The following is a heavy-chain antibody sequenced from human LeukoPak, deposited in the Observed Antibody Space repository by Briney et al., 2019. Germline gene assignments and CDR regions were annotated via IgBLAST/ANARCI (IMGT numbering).Heavy chain of an antibody. J-gene: IGHJ4*02. V-gene: IGHV1-69*06. Sequence: ASVKVSCKASGGTFSSYAISWVRQAPGQGLEWMGGIIPIFGTANYAQKFQGRVTITADKSTSTAYMELSSLRSEDTAVYYCARADYYDSSGYVSYYFDYWGQGTLVTVSS. CDR1: GGTFSSYA. D-gene: IGHD3-22*01. CDR2: IIPIFGTA. CDR3: ARADYYDSSGYVSYYFDY.